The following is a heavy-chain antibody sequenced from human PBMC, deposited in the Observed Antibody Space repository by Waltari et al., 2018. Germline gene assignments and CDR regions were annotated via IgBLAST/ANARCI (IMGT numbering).Heavy chain of an antibody. CDR2: INHSGST. D-gene: IGHD6-19*01. J-gene: IGHJ6*03. CDR1: GGSFSGYY. V-gene: IGHV4-34*01. Sequence: QVQLQQWGAGLLKPSETLSLTCAVYGGSFSGYYWSWIRQPPGKGLEWIGEINHSGSTNYNPSLKSRVTISVDTSKNQFSLKLSSVTAADTAVYYCARRPFSSGWNDHYYMDVWGKGTTVTVSS. CDR3: ARRPFSSGWNDHYYMDV.